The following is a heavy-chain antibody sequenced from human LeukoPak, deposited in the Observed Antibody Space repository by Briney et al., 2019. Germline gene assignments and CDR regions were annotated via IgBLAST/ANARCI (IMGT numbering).Heavy chain of an antibody. CDR2: IYYSGST. J-gene: IGHJ6*02. Sequence: SETLSLTCAVYGGSFSGYYWSWIRQPPGKGLEWIGYIYYSGSTHYNPSLKSRVTISVDTSKNQFSLKLSSVTAADTAVYYCARVRSSYDILTGYYNTDYYGMDVWGQGTTVTVSS. CDR3: ARVRSSYDILTGYYNTDYYGMDV. CDR1: GGSFSGYY. D-gene: IGHD3-9*01. V-gene: IGHV4-34*09.